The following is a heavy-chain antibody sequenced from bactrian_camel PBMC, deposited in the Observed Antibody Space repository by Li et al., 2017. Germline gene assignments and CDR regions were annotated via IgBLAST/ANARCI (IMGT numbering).Heavy chain of an antibody. CDR3: VRRSEFGY. CDR2: IRSDGVI. V-gene: IGHV3S55*01. Sequence: HVQLVESGGGSVQAGGSLRLPCIVSGFTRAGADMGWYRQAPGSECELVSHIRSDGVIDYADFVKGRFTMSQENPKNTVYLDMSSLKREDTAVYYCVRRSEFGYWDQGTQVTVS. CDR1: GFTRAGAD. J-gene: IGHJ6*01.